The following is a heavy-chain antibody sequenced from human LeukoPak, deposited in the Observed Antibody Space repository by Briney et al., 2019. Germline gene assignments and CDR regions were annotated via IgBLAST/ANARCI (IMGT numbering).Heavy chain of an antibody. Sequence: GGSLRLSCAASGFTFNNYGMHWVRQAPGKGLEWVAVITYDGSNKYYADSVKGRFTISRDNSKNTLYLQMNSLRAEDTAVYYCAKDLSYYDSNGYYPGYWGQGTLVTVSS. D-gene: IGHD3-22*01. CDR2: ITYDGSNK. J-gene: IGHJ4*02. CDR3: AKDLSYYDSNGYYPGY. CDR1: GFTFNNYG. V-gene: IGHV3-30*18.